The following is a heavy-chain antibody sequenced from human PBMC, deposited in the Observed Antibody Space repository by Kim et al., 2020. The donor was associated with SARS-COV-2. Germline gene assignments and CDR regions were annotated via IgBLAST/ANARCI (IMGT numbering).Heavy chain of an antibody. V-gene: IGHV4-39*01. CDR3: TKPRAWANIFDV. D-gene: IGHD2-8*01. CDR1: GGSISSSSSY. Sequence: SETLSLTCTVSGGSISSSSSYWVWMRQPPGKGLEFIGYIYTDGSTFFNPSLRSRLTMSQDTSKNQFSLRLSSVTAADTAVYDCTKPRAWANIFDVCG. J-gene: IGHJ3*01. CDR2: IYTDGST.